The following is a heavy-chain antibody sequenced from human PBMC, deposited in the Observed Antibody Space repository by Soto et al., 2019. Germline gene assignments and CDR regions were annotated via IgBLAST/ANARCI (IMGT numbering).Heavy chain of an antibody. CDR2: IYWDDAK. D-gene: IGHD2-15*01. CDR3: AHRRSYCSGGSCYSGFDY. CDR1: GFSLSTSGVG. J-gene: IGHJ4*02. Sequence: QITLKESGPTLVKPTQTLTLTCTFSGFSLSTSGVGVGWIRQPPGKALEWLALIYWDDAKRYSPSLKSRLTRTKDTSKNPVVLTMTNMDPVDTATYYCAHRRSYCSGGSCYSGFDYWGQGTLVTVSS. V-gene: IGHV2-5*02.